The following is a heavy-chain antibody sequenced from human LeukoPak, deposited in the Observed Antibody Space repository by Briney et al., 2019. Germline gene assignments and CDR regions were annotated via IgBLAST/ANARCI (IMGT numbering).Heavy chain of an antibody. V-gene: IGHV4-39*01. CDR1: GGSISSSSYY. CDR2: IYYSGST. J-gene: IGHJ4*02. D-gene: IGHD2-2*01. Sequence: SETLSLTCTVYGGSISSSSYYWGWIRQPPGKGLEWIGSIYYSGSTYYNPSLKSRVTISVDTSKNQFSLKLSSVTAADTAVYYCARQESQYQLPFDYWGQGTLVTVSS. CDR3: ARQESQYQLPFDY.